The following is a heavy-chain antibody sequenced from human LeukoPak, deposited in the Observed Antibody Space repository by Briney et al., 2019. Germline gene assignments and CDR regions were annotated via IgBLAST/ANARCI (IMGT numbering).Heavy chain of an antibody. CDR2: ISGSGGNI. J-gene: IGHJ4*02. CDR3: AASLPNIVVVPATKGPFGY. D-gene: IGHD2-2*01. Sequence: GGSLRLSCAASGFTFSDYYMSWVRQAPGKGLEWVSGISGSGGNIHYADSVKGRFTISRDNSKNTLYLQVNSLRAEDTAVYYCAASLPNIVVVPATKGPFGYWGQGALVTVSS. CDR1: GFTFSDYY. V-gene: IGHV3-23*01.